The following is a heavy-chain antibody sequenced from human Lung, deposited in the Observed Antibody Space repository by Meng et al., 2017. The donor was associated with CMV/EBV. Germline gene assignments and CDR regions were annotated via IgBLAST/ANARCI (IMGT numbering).Heavy chain of an antibody. Sequence: ASXXVSXMACGYTLTNYYIHWVRQAAGQGLEWMGIINPSDNTTIYEQKFQGRVTMTRDTSTSTVYMEMSSLRSDDTALYYCARELGYSSSWYFQYYFDCXGQGXLVTVSS. CDR2: INPSDNTT. J-gene: IGHJ4*02. CDR3: ARELGYSSSWYFQYYFDC. V-gene: IGHV1-46*01. CDR1: GYTLTNYY. D-gene: IGHD6-13*01.